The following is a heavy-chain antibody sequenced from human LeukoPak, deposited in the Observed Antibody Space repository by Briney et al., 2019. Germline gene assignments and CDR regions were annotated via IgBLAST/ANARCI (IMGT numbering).Heavy chain of an antibody. V-gene: IGHV1-2*02. CDR2: INPNSGGT. J-gene: IGHJ3*02. Sequence: ASVKVSCKASGYTFTGYYMHWVRQAPGQGLEWMGWINPNSGGTNYAQKFQGRVTMTRDTSISTAYMELSRLRSDDTAVYYCARDAYYYDIGAFDIWGQGTMVTVSS. CDR3: ARDAYYYDIGAFDI. CDR1: GYTFTGYY. D-gene: IGHD3-22*01.